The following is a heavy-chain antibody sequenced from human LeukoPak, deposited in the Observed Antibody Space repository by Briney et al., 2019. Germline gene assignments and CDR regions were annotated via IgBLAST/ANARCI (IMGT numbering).Heavy chain of an antibody. Sequence: GGSLRLSCAASGFIFSSCPMHWVRQAPGKGLEWVALISYDESYKYYADSVKGRFTISRDNSKNTLYLQMNSLRPEDTAVYYCAREPDCRSTSCYQYFQHWGQGTLVTVSS. J-gene: IGHJ1*01. V-gene: IGHV3-30*01. CDR1: GFIFSSCP. D-gene: IGHD2-2*01. CDR3: AREPDCRSTSCYQYFQH. CDR2: ISYDESYK.